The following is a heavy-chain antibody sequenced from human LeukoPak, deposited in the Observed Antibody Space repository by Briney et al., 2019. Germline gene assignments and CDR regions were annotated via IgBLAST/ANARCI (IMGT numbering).Heavy chain of an antibody. J-gene: IGHJ4*02. CDR2: IKQDGSEK. CDR3: AREMWDSYGYVDY. D-gene: IGHD5-18*01. CDR1: GFTFSNYW. V-gene: IGHV3-7*01. Sequence: PGGSLRLSCAASGFTFSNYWMSWVRQAPGKGLEWVANIKQDGSEKYYVDSVKGRFTISRDNSKNTLYLQMNSLRAEDTAVYYCAREMWDSYGYVDYWGQGTLVTVSS.